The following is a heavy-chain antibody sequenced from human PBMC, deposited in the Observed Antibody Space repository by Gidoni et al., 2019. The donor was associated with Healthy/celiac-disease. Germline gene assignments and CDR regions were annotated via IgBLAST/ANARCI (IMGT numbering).Heavy chain of an antibody. V-gene: IGHV4-59*01. J-gene: IGHJ5*02. Sequence: QVQLQESGPGLVKPSESLSLTCTVSGCSISSYYWSWIRQPPGKGLEWIGYIYSSGSTNYNPSLKSRVTISVDTSKNQFSLKLSSVTAADTAVYYCARAVYYDSSGYYYHNWFDPWGQGTLVTVSS. CDR2: IYSSGST. CDR3: ARAVYYDSSGYYYHNWFDP. CDR1: GCSISSYY. D-gene: IGHD3-22*01.